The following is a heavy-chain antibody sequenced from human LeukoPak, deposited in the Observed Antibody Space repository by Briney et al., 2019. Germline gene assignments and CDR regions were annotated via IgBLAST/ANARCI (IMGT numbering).Heavy chain of an antibody. Sequence: SSETLSLTCTVSGGSISSYYWSWIRQPPGKGLEWIGEINHSGSTNYNPSLKSRVTISVDTSKNQFSLKLSSVTAADTAVYYCADYGDSIRWGQGTLVTVSS. J-gene: IGHJ4*02. CDR1: GGSISSYY. D-gene: IGHD4-17*01. CDR2: INHSGST. CDR3: ADYGDSIR. V-gene: IGHV4-34*01.